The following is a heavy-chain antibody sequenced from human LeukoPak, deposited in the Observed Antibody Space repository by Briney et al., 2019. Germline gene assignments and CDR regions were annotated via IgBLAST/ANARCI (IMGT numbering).Heavy chain of an antibody. J-gene: IGHJ4*02. V-gene: IGHV4-34*01. D-gene: IGHD2/OR15-2a*01. CDR2: INHNGST. Sequence: SETLSLTCAVYGGSFSGYYWSWIRQPPGKGLEWIGEINHNGSTKYNPSLKSRVTISVDTFKTQVSLELSAVTAAYTAVYYCARGLSNSIWGQGTLVTVSS. CDR3: ARGLSNSI. CDR1: GGSFSGYY.